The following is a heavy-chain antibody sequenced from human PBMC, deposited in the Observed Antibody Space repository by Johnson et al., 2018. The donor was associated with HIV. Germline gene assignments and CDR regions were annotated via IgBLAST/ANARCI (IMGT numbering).Heavy chain of an antibody. CDR1: GFTFSSHA. D-gene: IGHD2-21*02. CDR2: IRNSGGTT. J-gene: IGHJ3*02. CDR3: AKEYCGGDCSTDAFDI. Sequence: VQLVESGGGLVKPGGSLRLSCVASGFTFSSHAMSWVRQAPGKGLEWVSDIRNSGGTTFYADSVKGRFTISRDNSKNTLFLQMNSLRAEDTAIYYCAKEYCGGDCSTDAFDIWGQGTMVTVSS. V-gene: IGHV3-23*04.